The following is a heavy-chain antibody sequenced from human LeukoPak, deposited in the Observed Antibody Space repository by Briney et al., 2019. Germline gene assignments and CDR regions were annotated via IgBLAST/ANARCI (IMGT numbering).Heavy chain of an antibody. Sequence: SETLSLTCTVSGGSISSYYWSWIRQPAGKGLEWIGRNYTGGSTNYNPSLQSRVTISLDTSEKKFSLKVTSVTAADTAVYYCTRLLDNDSSGDPDTFDMWGQGTVVTVSS. D-gene: IGHD3-22*01. CDR3: TRLLDNDSSGDPDTFDM. J-gene: IGHJ3*02. V-gene: IGHV4-4*07. CDR2: NYTGGST. CDR1: GGSISSYY.